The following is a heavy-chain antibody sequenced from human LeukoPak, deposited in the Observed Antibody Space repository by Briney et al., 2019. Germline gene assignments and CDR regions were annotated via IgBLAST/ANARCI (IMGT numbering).Heavy chain of an antibody. CDR2: INHSGST. Sequence: SETLSLTCAVYGGSFSGYYWSWIRQPPGKGLEWIGEINHSGSTNYNPSLKSRVTISVDTSKNQFSLKLSSVTAADTAVYYCARGAAGYDFWSGYRSYNWFDPWGQGTLVTVSS. J-gene: IGHJ5*02. CDR1: GGSFSGYY. V-gene: IGHV4-34*01. D-gene: IGHD3-3*01. CDR3: ARGAAGYDFWSGYRSYNWFDP.